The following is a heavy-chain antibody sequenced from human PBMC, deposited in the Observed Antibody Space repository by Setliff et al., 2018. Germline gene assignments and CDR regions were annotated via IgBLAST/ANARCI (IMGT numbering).Heavy chain of an antibody. CDR3: AKDRLFPRY. Sequence: PGGSLRLSCVGSDFTFSNSAMSWVRQAPGKGLEWVSTITDSGSTILYVDSVKGRFTISRDNSKNSLYLQMDSLRPEDTAVYYCAKDRLFPRYWGLGTLVTVSS. CDR1: DFTFSNSA. D-gene: IGHD2-21*01. V-gene: IGHV3-23*01. J-gene: IGHJ4*02. CDR2: ITDSGSTI.